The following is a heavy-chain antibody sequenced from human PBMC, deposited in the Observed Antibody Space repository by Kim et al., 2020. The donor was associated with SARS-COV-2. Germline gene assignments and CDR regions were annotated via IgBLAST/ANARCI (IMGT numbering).Heavy chain of an antibody. D-gene: IGHD6-13*01. CDR3: ARGRKPRLSSSPWFRGAWYDP. V-gene: IGHV4-34*01. CDR2: VSHGGST. J-gene: IGHJ5*02. Sequence: SETLSLTCGLSSGSLNDYYWSWIRQSPGKGLEWIGEVSHGGSTTYNPSLSSRLTVSVDVSRSQFSLRLSSVTAADTARYFCARGRKPRLSSSPWFRGAWYDPWGPGMLVTVSS. CDR1: SGSLNDYY.